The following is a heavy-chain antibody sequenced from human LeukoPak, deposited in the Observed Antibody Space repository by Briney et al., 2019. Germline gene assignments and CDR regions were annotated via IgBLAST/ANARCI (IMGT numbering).Heavy chain of an antibody. D-gene: IGHD2-21*02. V-gene: IGHV3-23*01. CDR1: GFTFSSYA. Sequence: PGGSLRLSCAASGFTFSSYAMSWVRQAPGKGLEWVSTISGSGGTTNYEDSVKGRFTISRDNSKNTLYLQMNSLRVEDTAVYYCAKDRFELLFLYGVYWGQGTLVTVSS. J-gene: IGHJ4*02. CDR2: ISGSGGTT. CDR3: AKDRFELLFLYGVY.